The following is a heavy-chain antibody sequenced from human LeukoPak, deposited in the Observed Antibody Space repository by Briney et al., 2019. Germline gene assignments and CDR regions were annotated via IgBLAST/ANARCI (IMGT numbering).Heavy chain of an antibody. Sequence: PGGSLRLSCAASGFTFSSYSMNWVRQAPGKGLEWVSSISSSSSYIYYADSVKGRFTISRDNSKNTLYLQMGSLRAEDMAVYYCARAYYDFWSGSVKSHYMDVWGKGTTVTVSS. V-gene: IGHV3-21*01. J-gene: IGHJ6*03. CDR2: ISSSSSYI. CDR1: GFTFSSYS. D-gene: IGHD3-3*01. CDR3: ARAYYDFWSGSVKSHYMDV.